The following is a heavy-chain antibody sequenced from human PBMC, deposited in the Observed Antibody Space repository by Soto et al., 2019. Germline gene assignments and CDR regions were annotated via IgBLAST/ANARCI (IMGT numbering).Heavy chain of an antibody. J-gene: IGHJ3*02. Sequence: ASVKVSCKASGYTFTSYAMHWVRQAPGQRLERMGWINAGNGNTKYSQKFQGRVTITRDTSASTAYMELSSLRSEDTAVYYCARSQWLAHDAFDIWGQGTMITVSS. CDR2: INAGNGNT. V-gene: IGHV1-3*01. D-gene: IGHD6-19*01. CDR1: GYTFTSYA. CDR3: ARSQWLAHDAFDI.